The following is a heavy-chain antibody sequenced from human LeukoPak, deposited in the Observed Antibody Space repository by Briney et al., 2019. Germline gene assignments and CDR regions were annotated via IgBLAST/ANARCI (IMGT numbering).Heavy chain of an antibody. CDR1: GFTFSDYY. D-gene: IGHD6-19*01. V-gene: IGHV3-11*01. J-gene: IGHJ6*02. CDR2: ISDSGNTV. CDR3: ARLIAVAATYYYYGMDV. Sequence: GGSLRLSCAASGFTFSDYYMSWIRQAPGKGLEWVSYISDSGNTVYYADSVKGRFSISRDNAKNSLYLQMNSLRAEVTAVYYCARLIAVAATYYYYGMDVWGQGTTVTVSS.